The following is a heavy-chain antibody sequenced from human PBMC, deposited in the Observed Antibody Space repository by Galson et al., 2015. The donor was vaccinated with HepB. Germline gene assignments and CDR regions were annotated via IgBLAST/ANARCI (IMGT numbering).Heavy chain of an antibody. D-gene: IGHD6-13*01. CDR1: GFTFSSYG. CDR2: IWYDGSNK. J-gene: IGHJ6*02. Sequence: SLRLSCAASGFTFSSYGMHWVRQAPGKGLEWVAVIWYDGSNKYYADSVKGRFTISRDNSKNTLYLQMNSLRAEDTAVYYCAKDSSSWYYYYGMDVWGQGTTVTVSS. V-gene: IGHV3-33*06. CDR3: AKDSSSWYYYYGMDV.